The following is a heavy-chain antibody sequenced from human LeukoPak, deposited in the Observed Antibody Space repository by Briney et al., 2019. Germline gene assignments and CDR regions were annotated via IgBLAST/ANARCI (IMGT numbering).Heavy chain of an antibody. CDR3: ARGTVQMGMGERFFDF. CDR2: IYYSGTT. V-gene: IGHV4-59*01. CDR1: GGSIDTYY. J-gene: IGHJ4*02. Sequence: SETLSLTCSVSGGSIDTYYWTWIRLSPGKGLDWIGYIYYSGTTNYNPSLKSRVSMSVDTSRNQFSLRLSSVTAADTAIYYCARGTVQMGMGERFFDFWGQGTLVTVSS. D-gene: IGHD3-16*01.